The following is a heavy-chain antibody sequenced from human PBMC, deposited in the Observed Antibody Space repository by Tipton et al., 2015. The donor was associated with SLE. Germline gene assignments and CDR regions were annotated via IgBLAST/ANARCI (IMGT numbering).Heavy chain of an antibody. CDR1: GGSFSGYY. Sequence: TLSLTCAVYGGSFSGYYWSWIRQPPGKGLEWIGYIYYSGSTNYNPSLKSRVTISVDTSKNQFSLKLSSVTAADTAVYYCASSIAARPDAFDIWGQGTMVTVSS. D-gene: IGHD6-6*01. CDR2: IYYSGST. V-gene: IGHV4-59*01. J-gene: IGHJ3*02. CDR3: ASSIAARPDAFDI.